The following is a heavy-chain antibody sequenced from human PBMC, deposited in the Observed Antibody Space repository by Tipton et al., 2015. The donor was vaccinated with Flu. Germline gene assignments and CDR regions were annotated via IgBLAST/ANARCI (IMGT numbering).Heavy chain of an antibody. D-gene: IGHD2-2*02. Sequence: QLVQSGAEVKKPGSSVKVSCKASGGTFSSYAISWVRQAPGQGLEWMGGIIPIFGTANYAQKFQGRVTITADESTSTAYMELSSLRSEDTAVYYCARVPLPLGYCSSTSCYTASYYYYGMDVWGQGTTVTVSS. V-gene: IGHV1-69*01. CDR1: GGTFSSYA. CDR2: IIPIFGTA. CDR3: ARVPLPLGYCSSTSCYTASYYYYGMDV. J-gene: IGHJ6*02.